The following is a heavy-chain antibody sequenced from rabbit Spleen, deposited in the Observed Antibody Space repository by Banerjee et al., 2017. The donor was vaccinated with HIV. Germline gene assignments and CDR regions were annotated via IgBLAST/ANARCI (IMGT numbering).Heavy chain of an antibody. CDR2: IDPVFGIT. CDR1: GFTLSSYY. D-gene: IGHD8-1*01. Sequence: HLKESGGGLVQPGGSLKLSCKASGFTLSSYYMNWVRQAPGKGLEWIGYIDPVFGITYYANWVNGRFSISRENAQNTVFLQMTSLTAADTATYFCARDGAGGSYFALWGPGTLVTVS. V-gene: IGHV1S7*01. J-gene: IGHJ4*01. CDR3: ARDGAGGSYFAL.